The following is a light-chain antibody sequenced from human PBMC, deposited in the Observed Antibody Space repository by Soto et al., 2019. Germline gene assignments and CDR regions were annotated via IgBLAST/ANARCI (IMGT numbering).Light chain of an antibody. CDR3: QQYGSSPRT. CDR2: GAS. CDR1: QSVSSNY. V-gene: IGKV3-20*01. Sequence: EIVLTQSPGTLSLSPGERATVSCRASQSVSSNYLAWFQQRPGQAPRLLIYGASNRATGIPDRFSGSGSGTDFTLNISRLEPEDFAVYYCQQYGSSPRTFGQGTKVEIK. J-gene: IGKJ1*01.